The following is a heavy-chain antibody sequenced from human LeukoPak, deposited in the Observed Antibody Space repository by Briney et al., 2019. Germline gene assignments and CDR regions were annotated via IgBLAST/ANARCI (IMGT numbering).Heavy chain of an antibody. CDR2: IYSGGST. CDR3: ASAGYCGGDCYLQDAFDI. J-gene: IGHJ3*02. CDR1: GFTFGDYA. D-gene: IGHD2-21*02. V-gene: IGHV3-53*01. Sequence: GGSLRLSCSTSGFTFGDYAMSWVRQAPGKGLEWVSVIYSGGSTYYADSVKGRFTISRDNSKNTLYLQMNSLRAEDTAVYYCASAGYCGGDCYLQDAFDIWGQGTMVTVSS.